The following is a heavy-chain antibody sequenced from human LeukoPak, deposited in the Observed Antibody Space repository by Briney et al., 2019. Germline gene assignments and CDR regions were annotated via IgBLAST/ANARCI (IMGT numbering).Heavy chain of an antibody. J-gene: IGHJ6*03. CDR1: GGSFSGYP. CDR3: ARTTEAHSWRTRYYDYYMDV. CDR2: VNHDGNI. V-gene: IGHV4-34*01. Sequence: SETLSLTCAVYGGSFSGYPCNWIRQPPGKGLEWIGEVNHDGNIYYNPSLNSRVTISFDTSKNQFSLKLNSVTAADTAVYYCARTTEAHSWRTRYYDYYMDVWGKGTTVTVSS. D-gene: IGHD6-13*01.